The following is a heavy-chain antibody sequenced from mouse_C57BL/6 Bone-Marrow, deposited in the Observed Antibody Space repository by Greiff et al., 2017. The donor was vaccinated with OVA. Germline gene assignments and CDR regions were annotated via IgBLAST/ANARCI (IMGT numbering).Heavy chain of an antibody. V-gene: IGHV5-4*01. D-gene: IGHD3-1*01. CDR1: GFTFSSYA. Sequence: EVQLQESGGGLVKPGGSLKLSCAASGFTFSSYAMSWVRQTPEKRLEWVATISDGGSYTYYPDNVKGRFTISRDNAKNNLYLQMSHLKSEDTAMYYCARDRGSEAWFAYWGQGTLVTVSA. CDR3: ARDRGSEAWFAY. CDR2: ISDGGSYT. J-gene: IGHJ3*01.